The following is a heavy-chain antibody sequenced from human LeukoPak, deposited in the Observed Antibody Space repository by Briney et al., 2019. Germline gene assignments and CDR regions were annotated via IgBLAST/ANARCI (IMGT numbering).Heavy chain of an antibody. J-gene: IGHJ6*02. CDR1: GGTFSSYA. Sequence: SVEVSCKAPGGTFSSYAISWVRQAPGQGLEWMGRIIPILGIANYAQKFQGRVTITADKSTSTAYMELSSLRSEDTAVYYCAREPGYCSGGSCYYYYYGMDVWGQGTTVTVSS. CDR3: AREPGYCSGGSCYYYYYGMDV. V-gene: IGHV1-69*04. D-gene: IGHD2-15*01. CDR2: IIPILGIA.